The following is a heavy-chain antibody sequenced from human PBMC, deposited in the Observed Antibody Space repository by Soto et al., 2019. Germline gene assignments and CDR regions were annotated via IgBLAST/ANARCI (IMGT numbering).Heavy chain of an antibody. V-gene: IGHV2-5*02. CDR3: PHNFRGSGSYTGDRFDS. J-gene: IGHJ5*01. Sequence: QITLKESGPTLVKPTQTLTLTCSFSGFSLSSNGVGVGWIRQPPGKALEFLALVYWDDDKRYSPSLKSRLTITHDTAKNQVALTMPNMDPGDTATYFCPHNFRGSGSYTGDRFDSWGQGSLVIVSS. CDR2: VYWDDDK. D-gene: IGHD3-10*01. CDR1: GFSLSSNGVG.